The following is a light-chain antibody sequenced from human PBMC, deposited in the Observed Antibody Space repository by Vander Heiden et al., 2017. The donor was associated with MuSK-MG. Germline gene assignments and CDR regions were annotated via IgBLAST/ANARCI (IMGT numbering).Light chain of an antibody. CDR1: QGISSY. V-gene: IGKV1-9*01. CDR2: AAS. CDR3: QQGNSLPIT. Sequence: DIQLTQSPSFLSASVGDRVIITCRASQGISSYLAWHQQKPGKAPKLLIYAASTLQSGVPSRFSGSGSGTEFTLTISSLQSEDFATYYCQQGNSLPITFGGGTKVEIK. J-gene: IGKJ4*01.